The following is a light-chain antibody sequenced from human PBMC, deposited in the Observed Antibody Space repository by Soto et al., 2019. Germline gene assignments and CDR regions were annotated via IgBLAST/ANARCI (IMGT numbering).Light chain of an antibody. V-gene: IGLV2-8*01. CDR2: EVS. CDR1: SSDVGGYNY. CDR3: SSYAGSNNYV. J-gene: IGLJ1*01. Sequence: HSALTQPPSASGSPGQSVTISCTGTSSDVGGYNYVSWYQQHPGKAPKLMIYEVSKRPSGVPDRFSGSKSGNTASLTVSWLQADDEADYYCSSYAGSNNYVFGTGTKLTVL.